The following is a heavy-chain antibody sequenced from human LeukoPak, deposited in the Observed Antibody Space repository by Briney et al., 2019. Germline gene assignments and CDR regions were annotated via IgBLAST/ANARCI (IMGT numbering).Heavy chain of an antibody. D-gene: IGHD2-2*01. CDR1: GGTFSSYA. CDR3: ARDGRGQIGYCSSTSCYPGWFDP. Sequence: GASVKVSCKASGGTFSSYAISWVRQAPGQGLEWMGGIIPIFGTANYAQKFQGRVTITTDESTSTAYMELSSLRSEDTAVYCCARDGRGQIGYCSSTSCYPGWFDPWGQGTLVTVSS. CDR2: IIPIFGTA. J-gene: IGHJ5*02. V-gene: IGHV1-69*05.